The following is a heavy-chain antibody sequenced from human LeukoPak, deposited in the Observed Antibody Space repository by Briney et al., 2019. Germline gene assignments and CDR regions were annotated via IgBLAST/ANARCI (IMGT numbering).Heavy chain of an antibody. D-gene: IGHD4-23*01. Sequence: GRSLRLSCAASGFTFGTYGMHWVRQAPGMGLEWVALIWYDGSNKYYADSVKGRFTISRDNSKNTLYLQMNSLRVEDTAVYYCARALGYGANSRFDYWGQGTLVTVS. CDR3: ARALGYGANSRFDY. CDR2: IWYDGSNK. CDR1: GFTFGTYG. J-gene: IGHJ4*02. V-gene: IGHV3-33*01.